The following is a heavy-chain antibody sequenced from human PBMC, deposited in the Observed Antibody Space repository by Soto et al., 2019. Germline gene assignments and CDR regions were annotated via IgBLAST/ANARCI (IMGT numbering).Heavy chain of an antibody. CDR1: GGCISTYY. Sequence: SETLSLTCTDSGGCISTYYWSWIRQPPGKGLEWIGYIYYDGSTSYNPSLRSRVTISVDTSKNQFSLILSSVTSADTAVYYCARDQLSSGLYVWFDPWGQGTLVTVS. CDR3: ARDQLSSGLYVWFDP. J-gene: IGHJ5*02. D-gene: IGHD6-25*01. V-gene: IGHV4-59*01. CDR2: IYYDGST.